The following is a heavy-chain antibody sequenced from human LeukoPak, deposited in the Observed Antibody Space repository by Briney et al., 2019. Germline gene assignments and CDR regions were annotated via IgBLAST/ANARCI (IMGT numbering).Heavy chain of an antibody. V-gene: IGHV3-66*01. CDR1: GFTVSSNY. CDR2: IYSGGNT. D-gene: IGHD6-6*01. Sequence: GGSLRLSCAASGFTVSSNYMSWVRQAPGKGLEWLSVIYSGGNTYYADSVKGRFTISRDNSKNTLYLQTNSLRAEDTAVYYCARDHRVAGSSSSFGYWGQGTLVTVSS. J-gene: IGHJ4*02. CDR3: ARDHRVAGSSSSFGY.